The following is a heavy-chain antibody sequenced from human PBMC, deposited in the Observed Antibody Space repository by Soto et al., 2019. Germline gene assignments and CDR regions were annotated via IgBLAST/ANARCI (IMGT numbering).Heavy chain of an antibody. CDR3: ARGRAYYDSSGYYY. J-gene: IGHJ4*02. CDR2: INHSGST. D-gene: IGHD3-22*01. CDR1: GGSFSGYY. V-gene: IGHV4-34*01. Sequence: SETLSLTCAVYGGSFSGYYWSWIRQPPGKGLEWIGEINHSGSTNYNPSLKSRVTISVDTSKNQFSLELSSVTAADTAVYYCARGRAYYDSSGYYYWGQGTLVTVSS.